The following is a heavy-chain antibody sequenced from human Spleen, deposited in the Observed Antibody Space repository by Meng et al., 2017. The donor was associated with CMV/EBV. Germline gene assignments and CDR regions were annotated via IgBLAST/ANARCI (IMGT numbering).Heavy chain of an antibody. Sequence: VPVGAEGKKPWALSKVLFQASGNTFNRQLYERGPTGPGQGLEWMGWINPNSGGTNYAQKFQGRVTMTRDTSISTAYMELSRLRSDDTAVYYCARFPVVVAAVDYWGQGTLVTVSS. D-gene: IGHD2-15*01. CDR3: ARFPVVVAAVDY. CDR2: INPNSGGT. CDR1: GNTFNRQL. J-gene: IGHJ4*02. V-gene: IGHV1-2*02.